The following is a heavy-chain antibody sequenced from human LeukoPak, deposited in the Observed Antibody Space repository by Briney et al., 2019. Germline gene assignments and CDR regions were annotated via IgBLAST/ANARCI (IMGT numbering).Heavy chain of an antibody. CDR1: GGTFSSYA. V-gene: IGHV1-69*13. Sequence: ASVKVSCKASGGTFSSYAISWVRQAPGQGLEWMGGIIPIFGTANYAQKFQGRVTIAADESTRPAYMELSSLRSEDTAVYYCAEVGATAFDYWGQGPLVTVSS. D-gene: IGHD1-26*01. CDR2: IIPIFGTA. J-gene: IGHJ4*02. CDR3: AEVGATAFDY.